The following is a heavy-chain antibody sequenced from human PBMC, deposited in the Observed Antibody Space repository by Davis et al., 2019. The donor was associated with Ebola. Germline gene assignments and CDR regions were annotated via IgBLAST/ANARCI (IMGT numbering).Heavy chain of an antibody. V-gene: IGHV1-69*13. Sequence: AASVKVSCKASGGTFSSYAISWVRQAPGQGLEWMGGIIPIFGTANYAQKFQGRVTITADESTSTAYMELSSLRSEDTAVYYCARDLVWFRESAYYYYYGMDVWGQGTTVTVS. CDR2: IIPIFGTA. D-gene: IGHD3-10*01. CDR3: ARDLVWFRESAYYYYYGMDV. J-gene: IGHJ6*02. CDR1: GGTFSSYA.